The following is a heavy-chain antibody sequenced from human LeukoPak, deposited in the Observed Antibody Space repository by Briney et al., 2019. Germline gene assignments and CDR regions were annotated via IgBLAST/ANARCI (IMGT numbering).Heavy chain of an antibody. CDR3: AREPYCSSTSCYSNNWFDP. Sequence: PSETLSLTCTVSGGSISSSSYYWGWIRQPPGKGPEWIGSIYYSGSTYYNPSLKSRVTISVDTSKNQFSLKLSSVTAADTAVYYCAREPYCSSTSCYSNNWFDPWGQGTLVTVSS. CDR1: GGSISSSSYY. CDR2: IYYSGST. V-gene: IGHV4-39*07. D-gene: IGHD2-2*01. J-gene: IGHJ5*02.